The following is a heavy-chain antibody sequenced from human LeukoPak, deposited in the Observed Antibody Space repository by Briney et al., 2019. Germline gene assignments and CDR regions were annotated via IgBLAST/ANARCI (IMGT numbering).Heavy chain of an antibody. D-gene: IGHD2-2*02. Sequence: ASVKVSCKASGYTFTSYGMSWVRQAPGQGLEWVGWISAYNGNTDYAQKLQGRVTMTTATSTSTAYMELRSLRSDDPAVYYCARVPATILGYFDLWGRGTLVTVSS. V-gene: IGHV1-18*01. CDR3: ARVPATILGYFDL. CDR1: GYTFTSYG. CDR2: ISAYNGNT. J-gene: IGHJ2*01.